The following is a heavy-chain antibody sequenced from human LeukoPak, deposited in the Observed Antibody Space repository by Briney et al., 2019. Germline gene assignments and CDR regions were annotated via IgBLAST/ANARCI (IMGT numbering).Heavy chain of an antibody. CDR2: IWYDGTNK. D-gene: IGHD4-17*01. J-gene: IGHJ5*02. CDR3: ARATVTRWFDP. Sequence: GRSLRLSCAAAGFAFSSFGMHWVRQAPGKXLEWVAVIWYDGTNKYYADSVKGRFTISRDNSKNTLYLQMNSLRAEDTAVYYCARATVTRWFDPWGQGTLVTVSS. CDR1: GFAFSSFG. V-gene: IGHV3-33*01.